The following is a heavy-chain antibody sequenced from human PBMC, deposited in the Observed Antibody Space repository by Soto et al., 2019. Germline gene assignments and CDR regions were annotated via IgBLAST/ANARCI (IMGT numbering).Heavy chain of an antibody. CDR2: IYPGDSDT. V-gene: IGHV5-51*01. CDR1: GYSFTTYW. CDR3: TRQARANVRWFDP. Sequence: GESPKISCKASGYSFTTYWIGWVCQMPGKGLEWMGIIYPGDSDTRYSTSFQGQVTISVDKSINTAYLQWTSLQASDTAMYYCTRQARANVRWFDPWGQGTLVTVSS. D-gene: IGHD1-1*01. J-gene: IGHJ5*02.